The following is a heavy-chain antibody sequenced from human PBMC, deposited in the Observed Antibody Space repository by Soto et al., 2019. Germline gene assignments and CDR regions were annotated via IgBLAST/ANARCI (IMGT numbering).Heavy chain of an antibody. D-gene: IGHD1-1*01. CDR2: IIPILGIA. Sequence: ASVKVSCKASGGTFSSYTISWVRQAPGQGLEWMGRIIPILGIANYAQKFQGRVTITADKSTSTAYMELSSLRSEDTAVYYCARGPWGGTTYYYYYYMDVWGKGTTVTVSS. CDR1: GGTFSSYT. J-gene: IGHJ6*03. CDR3: ARGPWGGTTYYYYYYMDV. V-gene: IGHV1-69*02.